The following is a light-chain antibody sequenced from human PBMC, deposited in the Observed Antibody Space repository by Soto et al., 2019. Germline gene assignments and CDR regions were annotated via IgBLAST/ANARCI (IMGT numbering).Light chain of an antibody. CDR3: SSYVGSNNYV. CDR1: SPNIGAGYD. V-gene: IGLV1-40*01. CDR2: GNI. Sequence: QSVLTQPPSVSGAPGQRVTISCTGSSPNIGAGYDVHWYQQLPGTAPKLLMYGNINRPSGVPDRFSGSKSGTSASLAITGLQADDEADYFCSSYVGSNNYVFGTGTKVTVL. J-gene: IGLJ1*01.